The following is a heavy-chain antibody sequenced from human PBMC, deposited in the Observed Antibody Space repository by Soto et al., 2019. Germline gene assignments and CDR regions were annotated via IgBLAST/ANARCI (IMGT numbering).Heavy chain of an antibody. Sequence: QITLKESGPTLVKPTQTLTLTCAFSGFSLSASGVGVGWIRQPPGKALEWLALIYWDGDKRSSPSLKSRLTITKDTSKAQVALTMTNMDPVDTATYYCAHLFVTFSTSAYHYYMDVWSKGTTVTVSS. CDR2: IYWDGDK. J-gene: IGHJ6*03. CDR1: GFSLSASGVG. CDR3: AHLFVTFSTSAYHYYMDV. V-gene: IGHV2-5*02. D-gene: IGHD2-2*01.